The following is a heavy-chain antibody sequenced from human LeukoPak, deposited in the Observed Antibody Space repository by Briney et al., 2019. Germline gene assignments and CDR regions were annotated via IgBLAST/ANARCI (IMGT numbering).Heavy chain of an antibody. CDR1: GFTFSSYG. J-gene: IGHJ4*02. Sequence: GGSLRLSCEASGFTFSSYGMSWVRQAPGKGLEWVSAISGSGGSTYYADSVKGRFTISRDNSKNTLYLQMNSLRAEDTAVYYCAKDQDYYFDYWGQGTLVTVSS. D-gene: IGHD3/OR15-3a*01. CDR3: AKDQDYYFDY. V-gene: IGHV3-23*01. CDR2: ISGSGGST.